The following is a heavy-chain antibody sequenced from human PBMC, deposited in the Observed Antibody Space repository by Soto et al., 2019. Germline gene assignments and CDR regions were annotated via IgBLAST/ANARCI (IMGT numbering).Heavy chain of an antibody. V-gene: IGHV4-4*02. J-gene: IGHJ4*02. CDR3: ARWSVDKAMVRYGYFDY. CDR1: GGSISSSNW. CDR2: IYHSGST. D-gene: IGHD5-18*01. Sequence: SGTLSLTCAVAGGSISSSNWWSWVRQPPGKGLEWIGEIYHSGSTNYNPSLKSRVTISVDKSKKQFSLKLSSVTAADPAVYYCARWSVDKAMVRYGYFDYWGQGTLVTASS.